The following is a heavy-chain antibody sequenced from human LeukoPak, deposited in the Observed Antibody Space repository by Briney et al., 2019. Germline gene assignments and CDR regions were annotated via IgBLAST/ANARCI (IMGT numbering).Heavy chain of an antibody. CDR1: GYTFTSYA. D-gene: IGHD3-22*01. CDR3: AGAAAKNYYYDSSGYCPY. J-gene: IGHJ4*02. CDR2: INTNTGNP. Sequence: ASVKVSCKASGYTFTSYAMNWVRQAPGQGLEWMGWINTNTGNPTYAQGFTGRFVFSLDTSVSTAYLQISSLKAEDTAVYYCAGAAAKNYYYDSSGYCPYWGQGTLVTVSS. V-gene: IGHV7-4-1*02.